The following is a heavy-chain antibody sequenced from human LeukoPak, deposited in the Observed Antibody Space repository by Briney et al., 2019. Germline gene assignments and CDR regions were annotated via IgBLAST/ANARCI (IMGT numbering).Heavy chain of an antibody. V-gene: IGHV4-61*02. D-gene: IGHD3-3*01. J-gene: IGHJ5*02. CDR1: GGSISSGSYY. CDR2: IYTSGST. Sequence: SQTLSLTCTVSGGSISSGSYYWSWIRQPAGKGLEWIGRIYTSGSTNYNPSLKSRVTISVDTSKNQFSLKLSSVTAADTAVYYCARDPSLTIFGVVEQGPTWGQGTLVTVSS. CDR3: ARDPSLTIFGVVEQGPT.